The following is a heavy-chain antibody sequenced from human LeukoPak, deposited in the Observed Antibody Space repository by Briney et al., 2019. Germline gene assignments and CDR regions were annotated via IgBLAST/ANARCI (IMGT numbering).Heavy chain of an antibody. Sequence: ASVKVSCKASGYTSTSYDINWVRQATGQGLEWMGWMNPNSGNTGYAQKFQGRVTMTRNTSISTAYMELSSLRSEDTAAYYCARRCSGYDEMDYWGQGTLVTVSS. V-gene: IGHV1-8*01. CDR3: ARRCSGYDEMDY. D-gene: IGHD5-12*01. CDR2: MNPNSGNT. CDR1: GYTSTSYD. J-gene: IGHJ4*02.